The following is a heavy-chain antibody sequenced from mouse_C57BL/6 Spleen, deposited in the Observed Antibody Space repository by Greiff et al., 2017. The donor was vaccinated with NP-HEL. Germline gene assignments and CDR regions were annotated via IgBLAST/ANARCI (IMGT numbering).Heavy chain of an antibody. Sequence: EVNVVESGEGLVKPGGSLKLSCAASGFTFSSYAMSWVRQTPEKRLEWVAYISSGGDYIYYADTVKGRFTISRDNARNTLYLQMSSLKSEDTAMYYCTRDSSGYGGYYFDYWGQGTTLTVSS. CDR2: ISSGGDYI. CDR1: GFTFSSYA. D-gene: IGHD3-2*02. V-gene: IGHV5-9-1*02. J-gene: IGHJ2*01. CDR3: TRDSSGYGGYYFDY.